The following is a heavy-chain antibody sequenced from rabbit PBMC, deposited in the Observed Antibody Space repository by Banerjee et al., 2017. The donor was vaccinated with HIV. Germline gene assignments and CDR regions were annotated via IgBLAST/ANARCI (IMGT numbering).Heavy chain of an antibody. CDR1: GFSFGSNNY. CDR2: IYGGEVFNN. Sequence: QSLEESGGDLVKPGASLTLTCTASGFSFGSNNYMCWVRQAPGKGPEWIACIYGGEVFNNYYASWAKGRFTISKTSSTTVTLQMTSLTAADTATYFCARDLAGVIGWNFNLGGPGTLVTV. CDR3: ARDLAGVIGWNFNL. D-gene: IGHD4-1*01. V-gene: IGHV1S40*01. J-gene: IGHJ4*01.